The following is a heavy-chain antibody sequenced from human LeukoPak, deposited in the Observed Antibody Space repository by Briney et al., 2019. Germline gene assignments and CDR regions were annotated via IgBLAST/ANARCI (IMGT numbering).Heavy chain of an antibody. CDR1: GFTVSSKY. CDR3: ARLRGYCSSNSCYPLGY. Sequence: GGSLRLSCAASGFTVSSKYMSWVRQALGKGLEWVSVIYSGSTTFYADSVKGRFSISRDNSKNTLYLQMNSLRAEDTAVYYCARLRGYCSSNSCYPLGYWGQGTLVTVSS. J-gene: IGHJ4*02. V-gene: IGHV3-53*01. D-gene: IGHD2-2*01. CDR2: IYSGSTT.